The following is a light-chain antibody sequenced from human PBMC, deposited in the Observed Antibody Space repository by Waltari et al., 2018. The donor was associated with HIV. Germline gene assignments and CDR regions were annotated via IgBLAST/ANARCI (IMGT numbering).Light chain of an antibody. J-gene: IGLJ3*02. CDR1: SGNIVCTS. V-gene: IGLV6-57*02. CDR2: GDN. CDR3: QSYDCSLYWL. Sequence: NFMLTQPHSVSESPGKTVTISCTGASGNIVCTSVQCIQQRPGSAPTTVIYGDNQRPSGVPARFSGSIDSSSDSASLTISGLRTEDEADYYCQSYDCSLYWLFGGGTQLTVL.